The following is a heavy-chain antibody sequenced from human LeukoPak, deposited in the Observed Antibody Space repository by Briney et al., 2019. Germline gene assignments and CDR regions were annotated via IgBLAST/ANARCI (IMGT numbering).Heavy chain of an antibody. CDR2: ISGTSSII. J-gene: IGHJ3*02. V-gene: IGHV3-48*02. CDR1: GFTFGTYS. Sequence: GGSLRLSCAASGFTFGTYSMNWVRQAPGKGLEWVSYISGTSSIIYYEDSVKGRFPISGDNAKNSLYLQMNSLGDEDTAVYYCARGTWVSDRTFDTWGQGTVVTVSS. CDR3: ARGTWVSDRTFDT. D-gene: IGHD1-14*01.